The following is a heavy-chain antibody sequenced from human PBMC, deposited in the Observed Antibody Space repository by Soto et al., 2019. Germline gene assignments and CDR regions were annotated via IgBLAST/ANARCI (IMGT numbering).Heavy chain of an antibody. CDR3: ATRDTSGFLRYFDN. D-gene: IGHD3-3*01. J-gene: IGHJ4*02. CDR2: IVPNVGTV. V-gene: IGHV1-69*06. Sequence: SVKVSCKASGGTLSSFINYPINWVRQAPGQGLEWMGGIVPNVGTVNYAQKFQGRVTITADKSTGTAYMEVSSLRSEDTALYYCATRDTSGFLRYFDNWGQGTLVTVSS. CDR1: GGTLSSFINYP.